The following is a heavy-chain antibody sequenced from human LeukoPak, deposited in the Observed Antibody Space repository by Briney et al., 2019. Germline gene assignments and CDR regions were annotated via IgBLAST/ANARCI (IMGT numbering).Heavy chain of an antibody. Sequence: GASVKVSCKASGGTFSSYAISWVRQAPGQGLEWMGGIIPIFGTANYAQKFQGRVTITADESTSTAYMELSSLRSEDTAVYYCARDREVGATIFAYWGQGTLVTVSS. CDR3: ARDREVGATIFAY. CDR2: IIPIFGTA. CDR1: GGTFSSYA. D-gene: IGHD1-26*01. J-gene: IGHJ4*02. V-gene: IGHV1-69*13.